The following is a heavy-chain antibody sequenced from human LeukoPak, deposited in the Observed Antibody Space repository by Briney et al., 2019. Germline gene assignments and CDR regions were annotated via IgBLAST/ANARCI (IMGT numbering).Heavy chain of an antibody. CDR1: GGSISSYY. CDR3: ASRAGYTSTWSFDH. CDR2: IYYSGST. D-gene: IGHD6-13*01. Sequence: PSETLSLTCTVSGGSISSYYWSWIRQPPGKGLEWIGYIYYSGSTNYNPSLNNRVTISLDTSKNQFSLKLNSVTAADTAVYYCASRAGYTSTWSFDHWGQGTLVTVSS. J-gene: IGHJ4*02. V-gene: IGHV4-59*01.